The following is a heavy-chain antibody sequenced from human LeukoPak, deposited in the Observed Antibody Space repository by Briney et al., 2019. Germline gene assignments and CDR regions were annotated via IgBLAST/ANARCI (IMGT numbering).Heavy chain of an antibody. CDR3: VRAGITMGRGVLQLGGGIDF. J-gene: IGHJ4*02. V-gene: IGHV4-31*03. CDR2: IYYSGST. CDR1: GGSISSGGYC. D-gene: IGHD3-10*01. Sequence: PSQTLPLTCTLSGGSISSGGYCSSSIRQHPGKGLEWIGYIYYSGSTYYNPSLKSRVTISVDTSKNQFSLKLSSVTAADTAVYYCVRAGITMGRGVLQLGGGIDFWGQGNLVTVSS.